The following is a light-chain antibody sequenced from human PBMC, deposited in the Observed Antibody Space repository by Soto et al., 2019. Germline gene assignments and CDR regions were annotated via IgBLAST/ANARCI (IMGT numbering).Light chain of an antibody. Sequence: ENVLTQSPGTLSLSPGERATLSCRASQSVSSNYLSWYQQKPGQAPRLLIYGASSRATGIPDRFSGSGSGTDFILTISRLEPEVLAVYFCQQYGSLPYTFGQGTKLEIK. V-gene: IGKV3-20*01. CDR1: QSVSSNY. J-gene: IGKJ2*01. CDR2: GAS. CDR3: QQYGSLPYT.